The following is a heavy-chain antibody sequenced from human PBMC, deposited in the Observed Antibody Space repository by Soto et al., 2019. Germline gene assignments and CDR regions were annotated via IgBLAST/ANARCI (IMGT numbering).Heavy chain of an antibody. CDR2: ISGSSGST. CDR3: AKSPRSTAQACIDH. J-gene: IGHJ4*02. Sequence: LSCAASGFTFSSYAMSWVRQAPGKGLEWVSGISGSSGSTFYADSVKGRCTVSRDNSKNTLYLQMNRLRAEDTALYYCAKSPRSTAQACIDHWGQGTLVTVSS. D-gene: IGHD4-17*01. CDR1: GFTFSSYA. V-gene: IGHV3-23*01.